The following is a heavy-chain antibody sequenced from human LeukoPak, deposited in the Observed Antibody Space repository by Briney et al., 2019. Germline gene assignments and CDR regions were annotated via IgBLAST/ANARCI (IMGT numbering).Heavy chain of an antibody. V-gene: IGHV3-23*01. Sequence: GGSLRLSCAASGFTFSSHALSWVRQAPRKGLEWVSGISNNADSAYYADSVKGRFTISRDNSKNTLFLQMNSLGAEDTAVYYCARHVGSWSTGWLDLWGQGTLVSVSS. CDR2: ISNNADSA. J-gene: IGHJ5*02. CDR1: GFTFSSHA. D-gene: IGHD6-13*01. CDR3: ARHVGSWSTGWLDL.